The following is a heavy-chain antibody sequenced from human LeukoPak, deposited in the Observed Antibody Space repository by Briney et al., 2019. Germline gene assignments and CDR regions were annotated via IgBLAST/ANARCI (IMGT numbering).Heavy chain of an antibody. CDR1: GFTFSSYA. D-gene: IGHD3-22*01. Sequence: GSLRLSCAASGFTFSSYAMSWIRQPPGKGLEWIGEINHSGSTNYNPSLKSRVTISVDTSKNQFSLKLSSVTAADTAVYYCARHGGTYYYDSSGYYFSTDYFDYWGQGTLVTVSS. CDR2: INHSGST. J-gene: IGHJ4*02. V-gene: IGHV4-34*01. CDR3: ARHGGTYYYDSSGYYFSTDYFDY.